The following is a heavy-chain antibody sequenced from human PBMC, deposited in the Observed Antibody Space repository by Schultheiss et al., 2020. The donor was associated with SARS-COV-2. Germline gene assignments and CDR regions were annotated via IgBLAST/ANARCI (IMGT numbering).Heavy chain of an antibody. J-gene: IGHJ6*03. CDR1: GYTFTGYY. CDR2: INPNSGGT. Sequence: ASVKVSCKASGYTFTGYYMHWVRQAPGQGLEWMGWINPNSGGTNYAQKFQGRVTMTTDTSTSTAYMELRSLRSDDTAVYYCARNARVVINYYYYMDVWGKGSTVTVSS. V-gene: IGHV1-2*02. CDR3: ARNARVVINYYYYMDV. D-gene: IGHD3-3*01.